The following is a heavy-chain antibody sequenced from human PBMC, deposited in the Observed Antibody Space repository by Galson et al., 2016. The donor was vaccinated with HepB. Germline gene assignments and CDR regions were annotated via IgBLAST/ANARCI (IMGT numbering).Heavy chain of an antibody. V-gene: IGHV3-7*03. D-gene: IGHD5-12*01. CDR2: IEWLDTMKQDESET. J-gene: IGHJ4*02. CDR3: ARGGGHDLDS. Sequence: SLRLSCAASGFTFRNYWMTWVRQVPGKGLELVASIEWLDTMKQDESETHSVDSVEGRFTISRDNAKNSLFLQMNSLRAEDTAFYYCARGGGHDLDSWGQGTLVTVSS. CDR1: GFTFRNYW.